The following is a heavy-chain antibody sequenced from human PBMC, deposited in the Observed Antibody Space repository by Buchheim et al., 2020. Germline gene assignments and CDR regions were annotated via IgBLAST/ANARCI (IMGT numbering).Heavy chain of an antibody. CDR1: GYTFTSYA. CDR2: INAGNGNT. J-gene: IGHJ4*02. CDR3: ARPFWSGYYPGYYFDY. Sequence: QVQLVQSGAEVKKPGASVKVSCKASGYTFTSYAMHWVRQAPGQRLEWMGWINAGNGNTKYSQKFQGRVTITRDTSANPANMELSSLRSEDTAVYYCARPFWSGYYPGYYFDYWGQGTL. D-gene: IGHD3-3*01. V-gene: IGHV1-3*01.